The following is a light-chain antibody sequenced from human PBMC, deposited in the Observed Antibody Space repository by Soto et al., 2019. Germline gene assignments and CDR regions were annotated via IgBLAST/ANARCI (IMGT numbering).Light chain of an antibody. CDR3: TSYITAGTYV. V-gene: IGLV2-14*03. J-gene: IGLJ1*01. CDR2: DVS. CDR1: SSDVGSYNY. Sequence: QSVLTQPASVSGSPGQSITISCTGTSSDVGSYNYVSWYQQHPGKAPKLMIYDVSNRPSGVSDRFSGSKSGNTASLTISGLQAEHEADYYCTSYITAGTYVFGTGTTVTVL.